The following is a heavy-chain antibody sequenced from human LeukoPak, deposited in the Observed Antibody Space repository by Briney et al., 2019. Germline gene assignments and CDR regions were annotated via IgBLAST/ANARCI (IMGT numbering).Heavy chain of an antibody. CDR2: INHSGST. CDR1: GGSFSGDY. V-gene: IGHV4-34*01. CDR3: ARQKHFDY. J-gene: IGHJ4*02. Sequence: SETLSLTCAVYGGSFSGDYWSWIRQPPGKGLEWIGEINHSGSTNYNPSLKSRVTISVDTSKNQFSLKLSSVTAADTAVYYCARQKHFDYWGQGTLVTVSS.